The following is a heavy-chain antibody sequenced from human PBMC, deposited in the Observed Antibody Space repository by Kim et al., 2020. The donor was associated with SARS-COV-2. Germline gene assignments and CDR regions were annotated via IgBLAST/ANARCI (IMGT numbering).Heavy chain of an antibody. D-gene: IGHD4-17*01. J-gene: IGHJ6*02. V-gene: IGHV3-43*02. CDR1: GFTFDDYA. CDR2: ISGDGGST. Sequence: GGSLRLSCAASGFTFDDYAMHWVRQAPGKGLEWVSLISGDGGSTYYADSVKGRFTISRDNSKNSLYLQMNSLRTEDTALYYCAKDMRETVTTHYYYYGMDVWGQGTTVTVSS. CDR3: AKDMRETVTTHYYYYGMDV.